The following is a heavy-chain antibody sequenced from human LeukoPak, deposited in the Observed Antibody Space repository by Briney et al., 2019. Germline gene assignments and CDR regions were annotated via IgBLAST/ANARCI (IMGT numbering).Heavy chain of an antibody. Sequence: PSGTLSLTCGVSGGSISNTNWWTWVRQPPGKGLEWIGEVNLQGSTNYNPSLKTRVTISLDRSKDQFSLKLTSVTAADTAVYYCTRGKPETVFDSWGRGTLVTVSS. CDR2: VNLQGST. CDR3: TRGKPETVFDS. CDR1: GGSISNTNW. V-gene: IGHV4-4*02. J-gene: IGHJ4*01.